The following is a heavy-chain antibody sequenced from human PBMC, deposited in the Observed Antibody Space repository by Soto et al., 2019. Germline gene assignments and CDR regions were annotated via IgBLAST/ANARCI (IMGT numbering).Heavy chain of an antibody. CDR2: ISWNSGSI. Sequence: GGSLRLSCAASGFTFDDYAMHWVRQAPGKGLEWVSGISWNSGSIGYADSVKGRFTISRDNAKNSLYLQMNSLRAEDTALYYCAKDGSVAGFSWFDPWGQGTLVTVSS. J-gene: IGHJ5*02. D-gene: IGHD2-15*01. CDR1: GFTFDDYA. CDR3: AKDGSVAGFSWFDP. V-gene: IGHV3-9*01.